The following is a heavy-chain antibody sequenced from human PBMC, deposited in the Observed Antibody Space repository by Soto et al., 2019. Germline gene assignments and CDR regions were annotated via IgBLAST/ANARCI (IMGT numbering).Heavy chain of an antibody. CDR1: GYTFTSYD. CDR3: ARVEATPSPNWFDP. CDR2: MNPSSANT. V-gene: IGHV1-8*01. Sequence: QVQLVQSGAEVKKPGASVKVSRKASGYTFTSYDINWVRQAAGQGLEWMGWMNPSSANTGYAQKFQGRVTMTRDTSMSTAYMELTNLRSEDTAMYYCARVEATPSPNWFDPWGQGTLVTVSS. J-gene: IGHJ5*02.